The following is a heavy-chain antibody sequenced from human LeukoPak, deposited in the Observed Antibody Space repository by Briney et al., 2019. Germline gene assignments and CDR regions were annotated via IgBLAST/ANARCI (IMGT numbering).Heavy chain of an antibody. CDR3: ANPITAMAHFDI. CDR1: GFTFSSYS. Sequence: GGSLRLSCAASGFTFSSYSMNWVRQAPGKGLEWVSSISSSSSYIYYADSVKGRFTISRDNAKNSLYLQMNSLRAEDTAVYYCANPITAMAHFDIWGQGTMVTVSS. D-gene: IGHD5-18*01. J-gene: IGHJ3*02. V-gene: IGHV3-21*01. CDR2: ISSSSSYI.